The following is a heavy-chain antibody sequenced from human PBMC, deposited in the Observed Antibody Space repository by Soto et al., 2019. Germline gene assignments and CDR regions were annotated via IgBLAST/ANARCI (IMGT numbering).Heavy chain of an antibody. CDR3: AWIRGRTVMAGTFDY. J-gene: IGHJ4*02. CDR2: IFSNDEK. CDR1: GFSLSNARMG. V-gene: IGHV2-26*01. Sequence: QVTLKESGPVLVKPTETLTLTCTVSGFSLSNARMGVSWIRQPPGKALEWLAHIFSNDEKSYSTSLKSRLTISKDTSKSQVVLTMTNMDPVDTATYYCAWIRGRTVMAGTFDYWGQGTLVTVSS. D-gene: IGHD6-19*01.